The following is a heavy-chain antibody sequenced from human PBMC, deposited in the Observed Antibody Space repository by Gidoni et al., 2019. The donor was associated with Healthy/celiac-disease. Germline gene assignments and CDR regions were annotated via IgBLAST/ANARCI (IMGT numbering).Heavy chain of an antibody. V-gene: IGHV3-13*01. D-gene: IGHD6-19*01. CDR2: IGTAGDT. Sequence: EVQLVESGGGLVQPGGSLRLSCAASGFTFSRYDMHWVRQATGKGLEWVSAIGTAGDTYYPGSVKGRFTISRENAKNAWYLQMNSLRAGDTAVYYCARGGAVAGMLDYWGQGTLVTVSS. CDR3: ARGGAVAGMLDY. CDR1: GFTFSRYD. J-gene: IGHJ4*02.